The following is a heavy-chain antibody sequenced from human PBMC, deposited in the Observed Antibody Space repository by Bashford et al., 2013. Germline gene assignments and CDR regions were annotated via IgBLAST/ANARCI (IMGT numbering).Heavy chain of an antibody. V-gene: IGHV5-51*01. D-gene: IGHD1-26*01. J-gene: IGHJ5*02. CDR2: IYPGDSDT. CDR3: ARREAVKFDP. Sequence: WVRQMPGKGLEWMGIIYPGDSDTRYSPSFQGQVTISADKSISTAYLQWSSLKASDTAMYYCARREAVKFDPWGQGTLVTVSS.